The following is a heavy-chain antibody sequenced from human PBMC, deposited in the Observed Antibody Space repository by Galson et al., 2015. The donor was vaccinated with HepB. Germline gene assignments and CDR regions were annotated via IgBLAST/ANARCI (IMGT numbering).Heavy chain of an antibody. V-gene: IGHV3-11*06. Sequence: SLRLSCAASGFTFSDYYMSWIRQAPGKGLEWVSYISSSSSYTNYADSVKGRFTISRDNAKNSLYLQMNSLRAEDTAVYYCASGGGDYDWFDPWGQGTLVTVSS. J-gene: IGHJ5*02. D-gene: IGHD4-17*01. CDR2: ISSSSSYT. CDR3: ASGGGDYDWFDP. CDR1: GFTFSDYY.